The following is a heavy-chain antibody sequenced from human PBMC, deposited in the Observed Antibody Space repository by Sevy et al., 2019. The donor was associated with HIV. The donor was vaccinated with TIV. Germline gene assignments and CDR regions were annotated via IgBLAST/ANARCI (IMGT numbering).Heavy chain of an antibody. D-gene: IGHD5-18*01. V-gene: IGHV3-15*01. Sequence: GGSLRLSCAASGFTFSNAWMSWVRQAPGKGLEWVGRIKSKTDGGTTDYAAPVKGSFTISRDDSKTTLYLQMNSLKTEDTAVYYCTTHKTYGYPYYYGMDVWGQGTTVTVSS. CDR3: TTHKTYGYPYYYGMDV. CDR2: IKSKTDGGTT. J-gene: IGHJ6*02. CDR1: GFTFSNAW.